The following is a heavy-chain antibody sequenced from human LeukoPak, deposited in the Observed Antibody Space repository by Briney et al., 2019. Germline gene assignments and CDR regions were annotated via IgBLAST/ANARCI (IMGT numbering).Heavy chain of an antibody. D-gene: IGHD3-22*01. CDR2: TSSSGETT. CDR1: GFTFSSYA. Sequence: PGGSLRLACVASGFTFSSYAMSWVRQAAGKGLEWVSSTSSSGETTYYADSVKGRFTISTDNSRNTLYLQMNSLRAEDTAVYYCAKDRPNYYGTNGHYYRRDGDCWGQGTLVTVSS. CDR3: AKDRPNYYGTNGHYYRRDGDC. J-gene: IGHJ4*02. V-gene: IGHV3-23*01.